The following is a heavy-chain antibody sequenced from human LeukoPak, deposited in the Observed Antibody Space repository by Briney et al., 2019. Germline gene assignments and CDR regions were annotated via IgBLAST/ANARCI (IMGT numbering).Heavy chain of an antibody. CDR2: VIPIFVTA. J-gene: IGHJ6*03. V-gene: IGHV1-69*05. Sequence: SVKHSCQASGGTFSSYAISCVREAPGPGLEWVGGVIPIFVTANYAQKFQGRVTITTDASTSTAYMELSSLRSDDPAVYYSARDSMVTPIYYYSSMDVWGKGTTVTVSS. CDR3: ARDSMVTPIYYYSSMDV. D-gene: IGHD4-23*01. CDR1: GGTFSSYA.